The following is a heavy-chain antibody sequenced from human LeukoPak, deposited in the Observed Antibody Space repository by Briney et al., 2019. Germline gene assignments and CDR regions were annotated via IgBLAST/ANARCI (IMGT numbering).Heavy chain of an antibody. V-gene: IGHV4-39*07. J-gene: IGHJ5*02. CDR3: ARGVGATNP. Sequence: PSETLSLTCTVSGGSISSSSYYWDWIRQPPGKGLEWIGSIYYSGSTYYNPSLKSRVTISVDTSKNQFSLKLSSVTAADTAVYYCARGVGATNPWGQGTLVTVSS. CDR2: IYYSGST. D-gene: IGHD1-26*01. CDR1: GGSISSSSYY.